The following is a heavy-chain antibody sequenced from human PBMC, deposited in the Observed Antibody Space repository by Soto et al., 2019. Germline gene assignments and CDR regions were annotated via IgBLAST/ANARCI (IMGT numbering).Heavy chain of an antibody. J-gene: IGHJ6*02. CDR3: ARVADSSSSQYYYYYYGMDV. CDR2: INPNSGGT. V-gene: IGHV1-2*02. CDR1: GYTFTGYY. D-gene: IGHD6-6*01. Sequence: ASVKVSCKASGYTFTGYYMHWVRQAPGQGLEWMGWINPNSGGTNYAQKFQGRVTMTRDTSISTAYMELSRLRSDDTAVYYCARVADSSSSQYYYYYYGMDVWGQGTTVTVSS.